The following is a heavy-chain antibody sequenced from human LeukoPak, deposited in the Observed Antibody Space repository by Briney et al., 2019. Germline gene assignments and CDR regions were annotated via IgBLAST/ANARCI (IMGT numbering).Heavy chain of an antibody. J-gene: IGHJ4*02. CDR2: ISAYNGNT. CDR1: GYTFTSYG. CDR3: ARDDTAMPPLDY. V-gene: IGHV1-18*01. Sequence: GASVKVSCKASGYTFTSYGISWVRQAPGQGLEWIGWISAYNGNTNYAQKLQGRVTMTTDASTSTAYMELRSLRSDDTAVYYCARDDTAMPPLDYWGQGTLVTVSS. D-gene: IGHD5-18*01.